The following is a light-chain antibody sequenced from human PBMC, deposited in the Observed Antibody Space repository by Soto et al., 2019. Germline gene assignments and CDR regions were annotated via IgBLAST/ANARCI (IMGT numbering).Light chain of an antibody. Sequence: QSVLTQPASVSGSPGQSITISCTGTSSDVGAYNYVSWYQQHSGKAPKLIIYEVTNRPSGVSNRFSASKSGNTASLTIFGLQAEDEADYYCSSYTSNSSWVFGGGTKLTVL. J-gene: IGLJ3*02. CDR3: SSYTSNSSWV. CDR2: EVT. V-gene: IGLV2-14*01. CDR1: SSDVGAYNY.